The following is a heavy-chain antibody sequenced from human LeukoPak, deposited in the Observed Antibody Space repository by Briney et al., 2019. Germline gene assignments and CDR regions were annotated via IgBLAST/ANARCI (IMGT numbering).Heavy chain of an antibody. CDR1: GGSFSGYY. CDR3: ARFSLYYYYGMDV. Sequence: PSETLSLTCAVYGGSFSGYYWSWIRQPPGKGLEWIGEINHSGSTNYNPSLKSRVTISVDASKNQFSLKLSSVTAADTAVYYCARFSLYYYYGMDVWGQGTTVTVSS. J-gene: IGHJ6*02. CDR2: INHSGST. V-gene: IGHV4-34*01.